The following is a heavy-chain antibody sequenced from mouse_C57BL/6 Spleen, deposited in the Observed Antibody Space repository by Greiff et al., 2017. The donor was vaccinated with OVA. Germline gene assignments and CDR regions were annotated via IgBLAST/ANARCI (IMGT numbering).Heavy chain of an antibody. J-gene: IGHJ3*01. CDR3: ATHLNYYGSSPWFAY. Sequence: VQLQQSGAELMKPGASVKLSCKATGYTFTGYWIEWVKQRPGHGLEWIGEILPGSGSTNYNEKFKGKATFTADTSSNTAYMQLSSLTTEDSAIYYCATHLNYYGSSPWFAYWGQGTLVTVSA. CDR2: ILPGSGST. V-gene: IGHV1-9*01. CDR1: GYTFTGYW. D-gene: IGHD1-1*01.